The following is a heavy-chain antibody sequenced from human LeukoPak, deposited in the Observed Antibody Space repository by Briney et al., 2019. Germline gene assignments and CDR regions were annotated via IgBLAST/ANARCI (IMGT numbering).Heavy chain of an antibody. J-gene: IGHJ5*02. CDR2: INGDGGGA. V-gene: IGHV3-74*01. Sequence: GGSLRLSCAASGITFGNNWMHWVRQAPGKGLVWISGINGDGGGAIYADSVKGRFTVSRDNAKNTLYLQMNSLRAEDTAVCYCARDVPHNWFDTWGQGTLVTASS. CDR1: GITFGNNW. CDR3: ARDVPHNWFDT.